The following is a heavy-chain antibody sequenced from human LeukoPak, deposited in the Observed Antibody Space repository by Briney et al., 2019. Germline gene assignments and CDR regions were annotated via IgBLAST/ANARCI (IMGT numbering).Heavy chain of an antibody. CDR1: GFTVSSNY. J-gene: IGHJ4*02. Sequence: GGSLRLSCAASGFTVSSNYMSWVRQAPGKGLEWVSVIYSGGSTYYADSVKGRFTISRDNSKNTLYLQMNSLRAEDTAVYYCARDGPRAGRGVIFDSWGQGTLVTVAS. CDR2: IYSGGST. V-gene: IGHV3-66*01. D-gene: IGHD3-10*01. CDR3: ARDGPRAGRGVIFDS.